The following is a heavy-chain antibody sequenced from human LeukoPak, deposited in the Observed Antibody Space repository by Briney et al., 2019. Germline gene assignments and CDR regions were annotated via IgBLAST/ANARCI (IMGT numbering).Heavy chain of an antibody. CDR2: ISSISSSYI. D-gene: IGHD3-10*01. CDR1: GFTFSSYS. CDR3: ARDQGYDYGSGRSGGYYYGMDV. Sequence: PGGSLRLSCAASGFTFSSYSINWVRQAPGKGLEWVSSISSISSSYIYYADSVKCRSTISRNNAKNSLYLKMNSLRAEKTVVYYCARDQGYDYGSGRSGGYYYGMDVWGQGTTVTVSS. V-gene: IGHV3-21*01. J-gene: IGHJ6*02.